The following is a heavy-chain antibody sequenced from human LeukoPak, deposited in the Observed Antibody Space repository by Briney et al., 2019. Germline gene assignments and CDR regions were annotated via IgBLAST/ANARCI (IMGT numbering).Heavy chain of an antibody. J-gene: IGHJ6*02. CDR3: ARVKKRITMIVVVSAPFYYGMDV. Sequence: GGSLRLSCAASGFTFSSYSMNWVRQAPGKGLEWVSSISSSSSYIYYADSVKGRFTISRDNAKNSLYLQMNSLRAEDTAVYYCARVKKRITMIVVVSAPFYYGMDVWGQGTTVTVSS. CDR1: GFTFSSYS. D-gene: IGHD3-22*01. V-gene: IGHV3-21*01. CDR2: ISSSSSYI.